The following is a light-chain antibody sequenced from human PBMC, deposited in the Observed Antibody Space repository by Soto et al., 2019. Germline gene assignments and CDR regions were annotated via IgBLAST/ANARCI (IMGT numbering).Light chain of an antibody. J-gene: IGKJ5*01. Sequence: IVMTPSPATLSLSPGESATLSCRASQSVSSNYLAWYQQKPGQAPRLLIYAASSRATGIPDRFSGSGSGTDFTLTISSLEPEDFATYFCQQLNIYPITFGQGTRLEI. CDR2: AAS. V-gene: IGKV3D-20*02. CDR3: QQLNIYPIT. CDR1: QSVSSNY.